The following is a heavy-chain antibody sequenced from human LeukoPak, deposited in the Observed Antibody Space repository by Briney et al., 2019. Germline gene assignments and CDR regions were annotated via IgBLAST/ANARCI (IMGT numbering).Heavy chain of an antibody. J-gene: IGHJ4*02. Sequence: GGSLRLSCVAPGFTVSSNYMSWVRQAPGKGLEWVSVIYSGGNTLYADSVKGRFTISRDNSKNTLYLEMNSLRAEDTAVYYCAREVIPGLFDYWGQGTLVTVSS. V-gene: IGHV3-66*01. CDR3: AREVIPGLFDY. CDR1: GFTVSSNY. D-gene: IGHD2-21*01. CDR2: IYSGGNT.